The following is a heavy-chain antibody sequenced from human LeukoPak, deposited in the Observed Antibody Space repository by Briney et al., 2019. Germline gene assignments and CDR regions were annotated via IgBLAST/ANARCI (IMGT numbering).Heavy chain of an antibody. CDR2: IKQDGSDK. J-gene: IGHJ4*02. CDR3: ARCVAAIDY. Sequence: GRSLRLSCAASGFTFSSYWMTWVRQAPGKGLEWVANIKQDGSDKAYVDSVKGRFTISRDNAKNSLYLQMNSLRAEDTAVYYCARCVAAIDYWGQGTLVTVSS. V-gene: IGHV3-7*05. D-gene: IGHD5-18*01. CDR1: GFTFSSYW.